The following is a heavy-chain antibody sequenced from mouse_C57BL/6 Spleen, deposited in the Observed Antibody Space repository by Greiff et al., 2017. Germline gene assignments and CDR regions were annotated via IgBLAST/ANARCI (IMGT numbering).Heavy chain of an antibody. CDR1: GYSITSGYY. J-gene: IGHJ4*01. CDR3: AREPSVYDYDGGDYYAMDY. CDR2: ISYDGSN. V-gene: IGHV3-6*01. Sequence: DVHLVESGPGLVKPSQSLSLTCSVTGYSITSGYYWNWIRQFPGNKLEWMGYISYDGSNNYNPSLKNRIYITRDTSKNQFFLKLNSVTTEDTATYYCAREPSVYDYDGGDYYAMDYWGQGTSVTVSS. D-gene: IGHD2-4*01.